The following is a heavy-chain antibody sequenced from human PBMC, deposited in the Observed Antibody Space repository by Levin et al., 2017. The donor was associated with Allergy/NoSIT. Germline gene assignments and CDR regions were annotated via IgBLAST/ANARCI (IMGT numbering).Heavy chain of an antibody. CDR3: ARGGGLRYFDWLLSGFDY. J-gene: IGHJ4*02. V-gene: IGHV4-34*01. CDR2: INHSGST. D-gene: IGHD3-9*01. CDR1: GGSFSGYY. Sequence: PSETLSLTCAVYGGSFSGYYWSWIRQPPGKGLEWIGEINHSGSTNYNPSLKSRVTISVDTSKNQFSLKLSSVTAADTAVYYCARGGGLRYFDWLLSGFDYWGQGTLVTVSS.